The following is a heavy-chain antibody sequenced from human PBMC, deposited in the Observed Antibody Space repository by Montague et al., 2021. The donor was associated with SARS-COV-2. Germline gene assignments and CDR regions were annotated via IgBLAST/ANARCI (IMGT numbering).Heavy chain of an antibody. V-gene: IGHV4-59*01. CDR1: FGSISTYY. J-gene: IGHJ5*01. CDR3: ARQDAWAYCGDECYRGWFDS. CDR2: IFYNGST. D-gene: IGHD2-21*01. Sequence: ETLSLACTVSFGSISTYYWSWIRQLPGKGLEWIGFIFYNGSTKYNPSLKRRVSISLDTSKNQFSPKLSSVTAADTAVYYCARQDAWAYCGDECYRGWFDSWGQGTLVTVSS.